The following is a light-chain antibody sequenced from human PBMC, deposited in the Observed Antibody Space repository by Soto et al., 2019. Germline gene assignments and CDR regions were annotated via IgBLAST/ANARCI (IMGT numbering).Light chain of an antibody. V-gene: IGKV1-5*01. Sequence: IQMTQSPSTLSASVGDTVTISCRASQAISVSLAWYRQKPGKAPNLLIYDASTLQEGVPSRFSGSGSGTDFTLTVTRLQPDDFATYFCQQYEKYSTFGHGTKVDVK. CDR1: QAISVS. CDR2: DAS. CDR3: QQYEKYST. J-gene: IGKJ1*01.